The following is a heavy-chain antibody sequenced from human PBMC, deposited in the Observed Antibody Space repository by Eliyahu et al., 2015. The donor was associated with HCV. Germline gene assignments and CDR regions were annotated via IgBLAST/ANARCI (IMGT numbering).Heavy chain of an antibody. CDR1: GFTFDGXA. V-gene: IGHV3-23*01. Sequence: EVQLLESGGGLVQPGGSLRLSCXXSGFTFDGXAMNWVRQAPGKGLEWVSGISAYGSSTYYADPVKGRFTISRDNPKNTLYLQMNGLRVEDTAVYYCATQVTGAFDYWGQGTLVTVSS. CDR2: ISAYGSST. D-gene: IGHD3-10*01. CDR3: ATQVTGAFDY. J-gene: IGHJ4*02.